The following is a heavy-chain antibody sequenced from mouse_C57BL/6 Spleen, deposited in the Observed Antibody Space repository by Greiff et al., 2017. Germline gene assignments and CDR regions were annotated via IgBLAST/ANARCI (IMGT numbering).Heavy chain of an antibody. D-gene: IGHD2-3*01. CDR2: IWTGGGT. Sequence: QVQLQQSGPGLVAPSQSLSITCTVSGFSLTSYAISWVRQPPGTGLEWLGVIWTGGGTNYNSALKSRLSISKDNSKSQVFLKMNSLQTDDTARYYCARNTPIYDGYYVPYWYFDVWGTGTTVTVSS. CDR3: ARNTPIYDGYYVPYWYFDV. V-gene: IGHV2-9-1*01. CDR1: GFSLTSYA. J-gene: IGHJ1*03.